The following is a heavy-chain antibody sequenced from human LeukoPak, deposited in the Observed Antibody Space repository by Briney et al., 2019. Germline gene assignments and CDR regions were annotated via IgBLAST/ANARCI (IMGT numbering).Heavy chain of an antibody. CDR1: GYTFTSYG. CDR3: ARDLALSDCSSTSCYRGTWFDP. Sequence: ASVKVSCKASGYTFTSYGISWVRQAPGQGLEWMGWISAYNGNTNYAQKLQGRVTMTTDTSTSTAYMELRSLRSDDTAVYYCARDLALSDCSSTSCYRGTWFDPWGQGTLVTVSS. V-gene: IGHV1-18*01. D-gene: IGHD2-2*01. J-gene: IGHJ5*02. CDR2: ISAYNGNT.